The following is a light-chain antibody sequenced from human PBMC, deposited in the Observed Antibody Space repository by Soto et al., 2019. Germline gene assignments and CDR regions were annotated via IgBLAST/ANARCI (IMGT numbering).Light chain of an antibody. Sequence: DIQMTQSPSSLSASVGDRVTITCRASQSIRNHLNWYQRTPGKAPKVLIYAASTLQGGVPSRFSGRGSGPDFTLTINSLQPEDFATYYCQQSFSAPFTFGPGTKVDI. CDR3: QQSFSAPFT. V-gene: IGKV1-39*01. CDR2: AAS. J-gene: IGKJ3*01. CDR1: QSIRNH.